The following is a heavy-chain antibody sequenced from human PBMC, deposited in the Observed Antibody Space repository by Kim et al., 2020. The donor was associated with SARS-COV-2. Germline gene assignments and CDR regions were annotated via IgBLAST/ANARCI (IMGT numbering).Heavy chain of an antibody. CDR2: ISTEHGNT. J-gene: IGHJ4*02. CDR3: NVARGSFDH. Sequence: ASVKVSCKTSGYDFKSNGINWVRQAPGQGLEWMGWISTEHGNTNYARNLQDRVTLTTDTSTNTAYMELRSLTSDDPAVYYCNVARGSFDHWCQGTLVTVSS. CDR1: GYDFKSNG. V-gene: IGHV1-18*01. D-gene: IGHD3-10*01.